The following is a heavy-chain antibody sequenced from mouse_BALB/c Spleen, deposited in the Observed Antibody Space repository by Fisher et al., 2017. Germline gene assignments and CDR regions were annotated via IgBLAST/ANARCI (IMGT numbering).Heavy chain of an antibody. CDR3: ARRMIRDAMDY. Sequence: RFTISRDNAKNNLYLQMSSLKSEDTAMYYCARRMIRDAMDYWGQGTSVTVSS. J-gene: IGHJ4*01. D-gene: IGHD2-4*01. V-gene: IGHV5-6*02.